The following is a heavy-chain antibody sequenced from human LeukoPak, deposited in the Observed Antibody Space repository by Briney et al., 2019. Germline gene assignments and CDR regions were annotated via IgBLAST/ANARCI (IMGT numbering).Heavy chain of an antibody. CDR3: AKDQDYYDSGGIDY. CDR2: ISGSGGST. V-gene: IGHV3-23*01. D-gene: IGHD3-10*01. J-gene: IGHJ4*02. Sequence: PGGSLRLSCAASGFTFTNYAMSWVRQAPGKRLEWVSGISGSGGSTFYADSVKGRFTISRDNSRNTLYLQMNSLRAEDTAVYYCAKDQDYYDSGGIDYWGQGTLVTVSS. CDR1: GFTFTNYA.